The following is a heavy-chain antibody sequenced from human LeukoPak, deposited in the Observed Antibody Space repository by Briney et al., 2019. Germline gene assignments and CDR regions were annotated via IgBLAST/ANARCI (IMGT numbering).Heavy chain of an antibody. CDR2: INPNSGGT. CDR3: ASSVAVAIYYFDY. J-gene: IGHJ4*02. D-gene: IGHD6-19*01. V-gene: IGHV1-2*02. Sequence: ASVKVSCKASGYTFTGYYMHWVRQTPGQGLEWMGWINPNSGGTNYAQKFQGRVTMTRDTSISTAYMELSRLRSDDTAVYYCASSVAVAIYYFDYWGQGTLVTVAS. CDR1: GYTFTGYY.